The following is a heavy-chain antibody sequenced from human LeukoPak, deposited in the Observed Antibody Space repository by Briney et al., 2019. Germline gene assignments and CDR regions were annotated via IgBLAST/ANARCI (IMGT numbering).Heavy chain of an antibody. Sequence: GGFLRLSCAASGFTFSSYAMSWVRQAPGKGLEWVSAISGSGGSTYYADSVKGRFTISRDNSKNTLYLQMNSLRAEDTAVYYCAKIAHEGNTVYYDSSGYSYFDYWGQGTLVTVSS. J-gene: IGHJ4*02. CDR3: AKIAHEGNTVYYDSSGYSYFDY. V-gene: IGHV3-23*01. CDR2: ISGSGGST. CDR1: GFTFSSYA. D-gene: IGHD3-22*01.